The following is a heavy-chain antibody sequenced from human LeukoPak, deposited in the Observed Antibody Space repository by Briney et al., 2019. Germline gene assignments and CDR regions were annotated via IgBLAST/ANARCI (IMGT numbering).Heavy chain of an antibody. Sequence: ASVKVSFKASGYTFTIYDINWVRQATGQGLEWMGWMNPNSGNTGYAQKSQGRVTMTRNTSISTAYMELSSLRSEDTAVYYCARNQDYAEARDDYWGQGTLVTVSS. D-gene: IGHD4-17*01. J-gene: IGHJ4*02. V-gene: IGHV1-8*01. CDR1: GYTFTIYD. CDR2: MNPNSGNT. CDR3: ARNQDYAEARDDY.